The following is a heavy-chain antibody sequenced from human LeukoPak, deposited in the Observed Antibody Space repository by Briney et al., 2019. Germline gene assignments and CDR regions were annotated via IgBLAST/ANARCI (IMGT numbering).Heavy chain of an antibody. V-gene: IGHV3-23*01. CDR3: AKDYCSGGSCYSSFDY. CDR2: ISGSGGST. CDR1: GFAFSSYA. J-gene: IGHJ4*02. Sequence: GGSLRLSCAASGFAFSSYAMSWVRQAPGKGLEWVSGISGSGGSTHYADSMKGRFTISRDNSKNTLYLQMNSLRAEDTAVYYCAKDYCSGGSCYSSFDYWGQGTLVTVTS. D-gene: IGHD2-15*01.